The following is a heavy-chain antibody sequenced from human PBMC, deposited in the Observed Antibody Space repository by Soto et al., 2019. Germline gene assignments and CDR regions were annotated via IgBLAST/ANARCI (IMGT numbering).Heavy chain of an antibody. Sequence: GGSLRLSCAASGFTFSSHSMNWVRQAPGKGLEWVSSISSSSSYIYYADSVKGRFTISRDNAKNSLYLQMNSLRAEDTAVYYCARVPPSFDAFDIWGQGTMVTVSS. CDR1: GFTFSSHS. V-gene: IGHV3-21*01. CDR3: ARVPPSFDAFDI. CDR2: ISSSSSYI. J-gene: IGHJ3*02.